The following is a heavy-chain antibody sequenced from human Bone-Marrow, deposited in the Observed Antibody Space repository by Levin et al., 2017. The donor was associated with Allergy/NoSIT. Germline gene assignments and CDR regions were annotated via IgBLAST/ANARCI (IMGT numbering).Heavy chain of an antibody. V-gene: IGHV2-70*11. Sequence: SGPTLVKPTQTLTLTCTFSGFSLTTSGISVNWIRQSPGKALEWLARIDWDDDKYYSTSLKTRLTISKDTSENQVVLTMTNMDPVDTATYYCARINPFLEWLPFEYFFDYWGQGTLVTVSS. CDR2: IDWDDDK. CDR1: GFSLTTSGIS. D-gene: IGHD3-3*01. CDR3: ARINPFLEWLPFEYFFDY. J-gene: IGHJ4*02.